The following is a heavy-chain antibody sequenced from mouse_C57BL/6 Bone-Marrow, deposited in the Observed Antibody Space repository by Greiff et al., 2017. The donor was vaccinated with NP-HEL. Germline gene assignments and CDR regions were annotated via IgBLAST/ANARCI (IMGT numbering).Heavy chain of an antibody. CDR1: GFSLTSYG. CDR3: ASFYYYGGPYAMDY. V-gene: IGHV2-2*01. D-gene: IGHD1-1*01. J-gene: IGHJ4*01. CDR2: IWSGGST. Sequence: VQGVESGPGLVQPSQSLSITCTVSGFSLTSYGVHWVRQSPGKGLEWLGVIWSGGSTDYNAAFISRLSISKDNSKSQVFFKMNSLQADDTAIYYCASFYYYGGPYAMDYWGQGTSVTVSS.